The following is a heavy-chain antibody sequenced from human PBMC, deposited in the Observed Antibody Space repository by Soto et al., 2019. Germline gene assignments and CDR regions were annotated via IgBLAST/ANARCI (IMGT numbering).Heavy chain of an antibody. CDR3: EAEMTFGKLSVV. V-gene: IGHV1-69*13. CDR1: GDTDTNYV. Sequence: ASVKVSCKASGDTDTNYVISWVRQAPGQGLEWMGGIFPKFGTTYSAQKLQDRLTITADESTSTVYMQLSSLRLDDTAVYYCEAEMTFGKLSVVWGQGTAVTVSS. CDR2: IFPKFGTT. J-gene: IGHJ6*02. D-gene: IGHD3-16*02.